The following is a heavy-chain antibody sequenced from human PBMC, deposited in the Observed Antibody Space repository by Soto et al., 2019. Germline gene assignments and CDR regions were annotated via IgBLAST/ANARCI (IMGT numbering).Heavy chain of an antibody. J-gene: IGHJ2*01. D-gene: IGHD2-8*01. CDR3: AREIMPLTNDWYFDL. V-gene: IGHV4-30-4*01. CDR1: GGSISGGVHS. Sequence: QVQLQESGPGLVKPSETLSLTCTVSGGSISGGVHSWSWIRQPPGKGLEWIGHIFDSGSTYYNPSTKNRLTLSVDTSKNQSSLRLSSVTAADTAVYYCAREIMPLTNDWYFDLWGRGTLGTVSS. CDR2: IFDSGST.